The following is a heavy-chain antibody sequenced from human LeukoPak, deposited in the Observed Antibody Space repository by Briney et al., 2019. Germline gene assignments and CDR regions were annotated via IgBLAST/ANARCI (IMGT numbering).Heavy chain of an antibody. CDR2: ISGSGGST. Sequence: PGGSLRLSCAASGFTFSSYAMSWVRQAPGKGLEWVSAISGSGGSTYYADSVKGRFTISRDNSKNTLYLQMNSLRAEDTAVYYCASPLVAARGGGEIDYWGQGTLVTVSS. V-gene: IGHV3-23*01. CDR1: GFTFSSYA. J-gene: IGHJ4*02. CDR3: ASPLVAARGGGEIDY. D-gene: IGHD5-12*01.